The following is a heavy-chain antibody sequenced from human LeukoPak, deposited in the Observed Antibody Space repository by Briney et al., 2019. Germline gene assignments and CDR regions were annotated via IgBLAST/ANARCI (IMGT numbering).Heavy chain of an antibody. Sequence: GVSLRLSCAASGFTFSSYSIDWVRQAPGKGLEWLSYISSSSSTIYYADSVKGRFTISRDNAKNSVYLQMNSLRAEDTAVYYCARVWSSGYTKDYWGQGTLVTVSS. CDR3: ARVWSSGYTKDY. CDR1: GFTFSSYS. CDR2: ISSSSSTI. D-gene: IGHD3-22*01. V-gene: IGHV3-48*04. J-gene: IGHJ4*02.